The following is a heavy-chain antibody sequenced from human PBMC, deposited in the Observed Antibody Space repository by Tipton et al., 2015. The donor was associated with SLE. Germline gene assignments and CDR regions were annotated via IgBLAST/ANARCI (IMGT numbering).Heavy chain of an antibody. Sequence: QLVQSGAEVKKPGASAKVSCKASGYTFTSYDISWVRQAPGQGLEWMGWISGYNGNTNYAEKLQGRVTMTTDTSTSTAYMELRSLRSDDTAVYYCARDGYCSSISCYPNWFDPWGPGTLVTVSS. J-gene: IGHJ5*02. CDR2: ISGYNGNT. CDR3: ARDGYCSSISCYPNWFDP. V-gene: IGHV1-18*01. D-gene: IGHD2-2*03. CDR1: GYTFTSYD.